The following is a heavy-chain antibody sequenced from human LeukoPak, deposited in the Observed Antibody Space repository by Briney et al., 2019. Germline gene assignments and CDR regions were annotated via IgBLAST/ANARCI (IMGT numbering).Heavy chain of an antibody. CDR1: GYTFTSCY. Sequence: ASVKVSCKASGYTFTSCYMHWVRQAPGQGLEWMGWINPNSGGTNYAQKFQGRVTMTRDTSISTAYMELSRLRSDDTAVYYCARGMSKVVSGSPSYWGQGTLVTVSS. CDR3: ARGMSKVVSGSPSY. CDR2: INPNSGGT. D-gene: IGHD1-26*01. V-gene: IGHV1-2*02. J-gene: IGHJ4*02.